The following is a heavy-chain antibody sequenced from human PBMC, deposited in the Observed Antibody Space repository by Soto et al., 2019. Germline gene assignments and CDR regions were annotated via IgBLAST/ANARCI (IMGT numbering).Heavy chain of an antibody. CDR2: IIPILSIT. Sequence: QVQLVQSGAEVKKPGSSVKVSCKASGGTFSIYTISWVRQAPGQGLEWMGRIIPILSITNYAQKFQGRVTGTADKSTSTDDMELSILRSEDTAVYYCASAGPDYDSSAYYFAYWGQGTLVTVSS. J-gene: IGHJ4*02. V-gene: IGHV1-69*02. CDR3: ASAGPDYDSSAYYFAY. CDR1: GGTFSIYT. D-gene: IGHD3-22*01.